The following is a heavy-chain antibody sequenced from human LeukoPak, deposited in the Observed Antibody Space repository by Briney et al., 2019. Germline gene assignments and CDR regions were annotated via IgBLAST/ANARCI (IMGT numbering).Heavy chain of an antibody. CDR3: ARAPGGDGYRVYYYYYYGMDV. CDR1: GGSISSYY. J-gene: IGHJ6*02. V-gene: IGHV4-59*01. CDR2: IYYSGST. D-gene: IGHD5-24*01. Sequence: SETLSLTCTVSGGSISSYYWSWIRQPPGKGLEWIGYIYYSGSTNYNPSLKSRVTISVDTSKNQFSLKLSSVTAADTAVYYCARAPGGDGYRVYYYYYYGMDVWGQGTTVTVSS.